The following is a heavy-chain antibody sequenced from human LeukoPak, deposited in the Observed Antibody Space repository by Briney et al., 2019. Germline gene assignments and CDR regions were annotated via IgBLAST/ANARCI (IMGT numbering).Heavy chain of an antibody. J-gene: IGHJ4*02. CDR1: GGSISSSSYY. Sequence: SETLSLTCTVSGGSISSSSYYWGWTRQPPGKGLEWIGSIYYSGSTYYNPSLKSRVTISVDTSKNQFSLKLSSVTAADTAVYYCATRRDSSGWYFDYWGQGTLVTVSS. D-gene: IGHD6-19*01. CDR3: ATRRDSSGWYFDY. CDR2: IYYSGST. V-gene: IGHV4-39*01.